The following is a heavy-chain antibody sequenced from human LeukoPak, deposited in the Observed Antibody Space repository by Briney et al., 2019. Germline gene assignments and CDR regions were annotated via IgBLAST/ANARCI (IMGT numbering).Heavy chain of an antibody. Sequence: GGSLRLSCAASGFTFSSYWMSWVRQAPGKGLEWVANIKQDGSEKYYVDSVKGRFTISRDNAKNSLYLQMNSLRAEDTAVYYCARRSVTAISSYFDYWGQGTLVTVSS. CDR3: ARRSVTAISSYFDY. CDR2: IKQDGSEK. D-gene: IGHD2-21*02. CDR1: GFTFSSYW. J-gene: IGHJ4*02. V-gene: IGHV3-7*01.